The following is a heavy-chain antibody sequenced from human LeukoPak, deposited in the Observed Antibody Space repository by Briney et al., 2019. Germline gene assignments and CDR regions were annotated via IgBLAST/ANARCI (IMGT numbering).Heavy chain of an antibody. Sequence: SETLSLTCTVSGGSISSYYWSWIRQPPGKGLEWIGYIYYSGTTNYNPSLKSRVTISVDTSKNQFSLRLSSVTAADTAVYYCARHKGIAVADAFDIWGQGTMLTVSS. D-gene: IGHD6-19*01. J-gene: IGHJ3*02. CDR2: IYYSGTT. CDR1: GGSISSYY. V-gene: IGHV4-59*08. CDR3: ARHKGIAVADAFDI.